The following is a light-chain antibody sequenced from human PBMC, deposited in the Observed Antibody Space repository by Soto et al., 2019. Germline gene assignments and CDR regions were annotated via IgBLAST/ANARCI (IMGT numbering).Light chain of an antibody. CDR2: SAS. CDR1: QSISSY. J-gene: IGKJ1*01. Sequence: DIQMTQSPSSLSAFVGDRVTITCRASQSISSYVNWYQQKPGKAPKNLIYSASTLQGGVPSRFSGTGSGTDFTITISILQPEDVATYYCQQNYNFPRTLGQGTKVETK. V-gene: IGKV1-39*01. CDR3: QQNYNFPRT.